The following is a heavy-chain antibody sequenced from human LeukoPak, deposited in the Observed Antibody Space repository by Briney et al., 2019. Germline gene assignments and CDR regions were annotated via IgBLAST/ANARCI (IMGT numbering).Heavy chain of an antibody. Sequence: PSETLSLTCSASGGSISSYYWSWIRQPPGKGLEWIGYIYYSGSTNYNPSLKSRVTISVDTSKNQFSLKLSSVTAADTAVYYCARSSVLVGGAFDYWGQGTLVTVSS. D-gene: IGHD2-15*01. J-gene: IGHJ4*02. CDR1: GGSISSYY. CDR3: ARSSVLVGGAFDY. CDR2: IYYSGST. V-gene: IGHV4-59*01.